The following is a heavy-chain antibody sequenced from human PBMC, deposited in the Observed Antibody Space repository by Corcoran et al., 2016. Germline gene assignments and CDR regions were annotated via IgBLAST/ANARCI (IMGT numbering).Heavy chain of an antibody. CDR3: AAPLVYYDSSGYYSYYGMDV. V-gene: IGHV1-46*01. CDR1: GYTFTSYY. CDR2: INPSGGST. Sequence: QVQLVQSGAEVKKPGASVKVSCKASGYTFTSYYMHWVRQAPGQGLEWMGIINPSGGSTSYAQKFQGRVTMTRDTSTSTVYMELSSLRSEATAVYYCAAPLVYYDSSGYYSYYGMDVWGQGTTVTVSS. D-gene: IGHD3-22*01. J-gene: IGHJ6*02.